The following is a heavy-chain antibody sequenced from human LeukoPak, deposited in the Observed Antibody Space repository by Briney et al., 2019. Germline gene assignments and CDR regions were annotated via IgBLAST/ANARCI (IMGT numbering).Heavy chain of an antibody. J-gene: IGHJ3*02. Sequence: GGSLRLSCAASGFTFSSYEMNWVRQAPGKGLEWVSYISSSGSTIYYADSVKGRFTISRDNAKNSLYLQMNSLRAEDMALYYCAKEGDYSSSWYQSPDAFDIWGQGTMVTVSS. CDR2: ISSSGSTI. CDR3: AKEGDYSSSWYQSPDAFDI. D-gene: IGHD6-13*01. V-gene: IGHV3-48*03. CDR1: GFTFSSYE.